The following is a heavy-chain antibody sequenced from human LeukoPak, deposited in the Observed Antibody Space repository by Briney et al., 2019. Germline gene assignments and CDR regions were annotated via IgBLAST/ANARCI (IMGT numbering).Heavy chain of an antibody. CDR3: ARGVTDAFDI. Sequence: TLSLTCTVSGGSISSGSYYWSWIRQPAGKGLEWIGRIYTSGSTNYNPSLKSRVTISVDTSKNQFSLKLSSVTAADTAVYYCARGVTDAFDIWGQGAMVTVSS. J-gene: IGHJ3*02. V-gene: IGHV4-61*02. CDR2: IYTSGST. CDR1: GGSISSGSYY. D-gene: IGHD3-16*01.